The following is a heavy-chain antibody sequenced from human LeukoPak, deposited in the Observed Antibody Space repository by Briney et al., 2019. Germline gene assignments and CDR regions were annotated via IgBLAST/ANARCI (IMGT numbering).Heavy chain of an antibody. V-gene: IGHV3-23*01. CDR3: AYLGGYYFDY. J-gene: IGHJ4*02. CDR2: ISGSGGST. CDR1: GFTFSSYA. Sequence: GGSLILSCAASGFTFSSYAMSWVRQAPGKGLEWVSAISGSGGSTYYADSVKGRFTISRDNSKNTLYLQINSLRAEDTAVYYCAYLGGYYFDYWGQGTLVTVSS.